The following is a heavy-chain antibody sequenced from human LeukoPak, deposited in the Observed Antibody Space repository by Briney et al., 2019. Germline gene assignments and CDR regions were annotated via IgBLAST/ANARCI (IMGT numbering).Heavy chain of an antibody. D-gene: IGHD4-17*01. CDR3: ARVSPMTTVSPDFDY. J-gene: IGHJ4*02. V-gene: IGHV3-23*01. Sequence: PGGSLRLSCAASGFTFDDYGMSWVRQAPGKGLEWVSAISGSGGSTYYADSVKGRFTISRDNAKNSLYLQMNSLRAEDTAVYYCARVSPMTTVSPDFDYWGQGALVTVSS. CDR2: ISGSGGST. CDR1: GFTFDDYG.